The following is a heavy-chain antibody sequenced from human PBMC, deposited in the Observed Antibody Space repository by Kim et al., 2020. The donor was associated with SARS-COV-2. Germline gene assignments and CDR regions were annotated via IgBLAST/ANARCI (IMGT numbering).Heavy chain of an antibody. Sequence: LKRRVTISVDPSKNQFALKLSSVTAADTAVYYCARGTFLSSWYGARNWFDPWGQGTLVTVSS. J-gene: IGHJ5*02. V-gene: IGHV4-34*01. D-gene: IGHD6-13*01. CDR3: ARGTFLSSWYGARNWFDP.